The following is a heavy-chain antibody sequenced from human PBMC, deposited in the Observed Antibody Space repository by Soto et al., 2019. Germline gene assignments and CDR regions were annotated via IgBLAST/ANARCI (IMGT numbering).Heavy chain of an antibody. V-gene: IGHV3-23*01. Sequence: GGSLRLSCAASGFTFSTYALSWVRQAPGKGLEWVSAISANGQGIYYADSVRGRFTISRDNSKNTIFLHMDSLRAEDTAVYYCAKDRNYPRDQFHYWGQGTLVTV. D-gene: IGHD1-7*01. J-gene: IGHJ4*02. CDR2: ISANGQGI. CDR3: AKDRNYPRDQFHY. CDR1: GFTFSTYA.